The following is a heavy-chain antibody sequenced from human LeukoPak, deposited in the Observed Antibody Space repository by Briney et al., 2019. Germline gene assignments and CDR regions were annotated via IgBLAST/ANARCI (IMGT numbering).Heavy chain of an antibody. CDR3: TRVGKLAATGNHFDY. CDR1: GFTFSSYS. J-gene: IGHJ4*02. V-gene: IGHV3-21*03. CDR2: ISSSSSYI. Sequence: PGGSLRLSCAASGFTFSSYSMNWVRQAPGKGLEWVSSISSSSSYIYYADSVKGRFTISRDNAKNSLYLQMNSLKTEDTAVYYCTRVGKLAATGNHFDYWGQGTLVTVSS. D-gene: IGHD2-15*01.